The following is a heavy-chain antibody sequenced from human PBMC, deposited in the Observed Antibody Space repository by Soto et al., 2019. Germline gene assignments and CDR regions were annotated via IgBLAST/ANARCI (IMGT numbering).Heavy chain of an antibody. CDR2: ISYDGSNK. V-gene: IGHV3-30*18. CDR1: GFTFSSYG. Sequence: QVQLVESGGGVXXXXXXLRLSCAASGFTFSSYGMHWVRQAPGKGLEWVAVISYDGSNKYYADSVKGRFTISRDNSKNPLYLQMNSLRAEDTAVYYCAKDQLRGVRGVITYYYGMDVWGQGTTVTVSS. D-gene: IGHD3-10*01. CDR3: AKDQLRGVRGVITYYYGMDV. J-gene: IGHJ6*02.